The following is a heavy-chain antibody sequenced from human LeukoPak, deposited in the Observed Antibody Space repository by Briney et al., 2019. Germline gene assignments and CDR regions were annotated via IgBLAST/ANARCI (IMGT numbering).Heavy chain of an antibody. Sequence: PSETLSLTCTVSGDSISSGGFYWSWIRQHPGKGLEWIGYIYYSGSTNYNPSLKSRVTISVDTSKNQFSLKLSSVTAADTAVYYCARADYYDSSGLHYFDYWGQGTLVTVSS. J-gene: IGHJ4*02. V-gene: IGHV4-61*08. CDR2: IYYSGST. CDR3: ARADYYDSSGLHYFDY. D-gene: IGHD3-22*01. CDR1: GDSISSGGFY.